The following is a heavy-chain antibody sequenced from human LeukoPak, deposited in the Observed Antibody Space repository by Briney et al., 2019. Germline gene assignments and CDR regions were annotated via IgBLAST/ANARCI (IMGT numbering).Heavy chain of an antibody. CDR1: GFTFSSYS. J-gene: IGHJ6*03. V-gene: IGHV3-21*01. CDR3: ARTGDIVVVPAAIRAHYYYYMDV. Sequence: GGSLRLSCAASGFTFSSYSMNWVRQAPGKGLEWVSSISSSSSYIYYADSVKGRFTISRDNAKNPLYLQMNSLRAEDTAVYYCARTGDIVVVPAAIRAHYYYYMDVWGKGTTVTVSS. CDR2: ISSSSSYI. D-gene: IGHD2-2*01.